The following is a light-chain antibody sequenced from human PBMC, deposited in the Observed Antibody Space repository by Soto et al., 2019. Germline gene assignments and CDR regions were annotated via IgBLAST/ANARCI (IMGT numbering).Light chain of an antibody. J-gene: IGLJ2*01. CDR1: SNDIGGYNY. V-gene: IGLV2-14*01. Sequence: QSALTQPASVSGSPGQSITFSCTGTSNDIGGYNYVSWYQQHPGKAPKLMIFDVSNRPSGVSYRFSGSKSGNTASLTISGHQAEDEADYYCSSYTSSSTLLFGGGTKLTVL. CDR3: SSYTSSSTLL. CDR2: DVS.